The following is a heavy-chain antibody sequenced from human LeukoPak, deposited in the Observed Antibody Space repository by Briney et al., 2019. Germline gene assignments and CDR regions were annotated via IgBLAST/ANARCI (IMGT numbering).Heavy chain of an antibody. J-gene: IGHJ4*02. CDR1: GLTFTDAW. Sequence: GGSLRLSCAVSGLTFTDAWMSWVRQAPGKGLEWVALIWYDGSNKYYADSVKGRFTISRDNSKNTLYLQMNSLRAEDTAVYYCAKNPAAGIREYYFDYWGQGTLVTVSS. CDR3: AKNPAAGIREYYFDY. CDR2: IWYDGSNK. D-gene: IGHD6-13*01. V-gene: IGHV3-30*02.